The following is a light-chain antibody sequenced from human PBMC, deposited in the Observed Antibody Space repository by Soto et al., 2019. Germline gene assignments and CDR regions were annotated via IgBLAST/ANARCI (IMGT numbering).Light chain of an antibody. CDR3: QSADSSGTYYVV. Sequence: SYELTQPPSVSVSPGQTARITCSGDALPKQYAYWYQQKPGQAPVLVICKDSERPSGIPERFSGSSSGTTVTLTISGVQAEDEADYYCQSADSSGTYYVVFGGGTKLTVL. J-gene: IGLJ2*01. V-gene: IGLV3-25*03. CDR2: KDS. CDR1: ALPKQY.